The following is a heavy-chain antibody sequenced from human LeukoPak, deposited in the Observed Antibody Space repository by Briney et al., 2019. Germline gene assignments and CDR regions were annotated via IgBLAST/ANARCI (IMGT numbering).Heavy chain of an antibody. J-gene: IGHJ6*02. Sequence: SETLSLTCAVYGGSFSGYYWSWICQPRGKELEWIGEINHSGSTNYNPSLKSRVTISVDTSKNQFSLKLSSVTAADTAVYYCARAQWLANYYYYGMDVWGQGTTVTVSS. CDR2: INHSGST. CDR1: GGSFSGYY. D-gene: IGHD6-19*01. V-gene: IGHV4-34*01. CDR3: ARAQWLANYYYYGMDV.